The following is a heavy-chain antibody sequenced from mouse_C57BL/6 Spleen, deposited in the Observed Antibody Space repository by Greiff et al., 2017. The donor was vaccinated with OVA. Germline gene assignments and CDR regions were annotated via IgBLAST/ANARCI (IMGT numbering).Heavy chain of an antibody. D-gene: IGHD2-4*01. CDR2: IDPSDSYT. J-gene: IGHJ2*01. V-gene: IGHV1-69*01. CDR1: GYTFTSYW. CDR3: ARSYDYDEYFDY. Sequence: QVQLKQPGAELVMPGASVKLSCKASGYTFTSYWMHWVKQRPGQGLEWIGEIDPSDSYTNYNQKFKGKSTLTVDKSSSTAYMQLSSLTSEDSSVYYCARSYDYDEYFDYWGQGTTLTVSS.